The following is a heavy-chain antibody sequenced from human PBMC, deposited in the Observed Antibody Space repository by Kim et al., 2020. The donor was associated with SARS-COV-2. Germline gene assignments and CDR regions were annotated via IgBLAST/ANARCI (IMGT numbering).Heavy chain of an antibody. V-gene: IGHV7-4-1*02. D-gene: IGHD3-3*01. CDR3: ARDPGVSTIFGVVIRNPNYSGMDV. CDR1: GYTFTSYA. Sequence: ASVKVSCKASGYTFTSYAMNWVRQAPGQGLEWMGWINTNTGNPTYAQGFTGRFVFSLDTSVSTAYLQISSLKAEDTAVYYCARDPGVSTIFGVVIRNPNYSGMDVWGQETTVTVSS. J-gene: IGHJ6*02. CDR2: INTNTGNP.